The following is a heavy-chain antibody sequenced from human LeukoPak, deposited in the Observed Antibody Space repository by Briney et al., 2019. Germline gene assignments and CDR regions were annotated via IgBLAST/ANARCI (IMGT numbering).Heavy chain of an antibody. V-gene: IGHV3-23*01. D-gene: IGHD1-14*01. CDR2: ITGSGTST. CDR3: AKDVAEPRY. Sequence: GGSLRLSCAASGFTFSSNAMSWVRQAPGKGLEWVSAITGSGTSTFYADSVKGRFTISRDNSKSTLFLQMNSLRAEDTAVYYCAKDVAEPRYWGQGTLVTVSS. J-gene: IGHJ4*02. CDR1: GFTFSSNA.